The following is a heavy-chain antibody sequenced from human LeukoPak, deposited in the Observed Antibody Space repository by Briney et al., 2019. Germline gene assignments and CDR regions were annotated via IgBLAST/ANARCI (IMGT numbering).Heavy chain of an antibody. CDR1: GFTFSDYY. J-gene: IGHJ6*03. Sequence: PGGSLRLSCAASGFTFSDYYMSWIRQAPGKGLEWVSYISSSGSTIYYADSVKGRFTISRDNAKNSLYLRMNSLRAEDTAVYYCARRYYEFWSGYYASYYYYYYMDVWGKGTTVTVSS. CDR3: ARRYYEFWSGYYASYYYYYYMDV. CDR2: ISSSGSTI. V-gene: IGHV3-11*01. D-gene: IGHD3-3*01.